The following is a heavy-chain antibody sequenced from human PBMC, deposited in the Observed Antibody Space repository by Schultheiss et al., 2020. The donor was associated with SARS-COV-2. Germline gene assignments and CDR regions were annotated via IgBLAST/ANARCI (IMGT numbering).Heavy chain of an antibody. V-gene: IGHV5-51*01. CDR3: ARQSELLTPLGMDV. Sequence: GESLKISCKGSGYDFSTNWIAWVRQMPGKGLEWMGIIYPGDADAIYGPSFEGQVTFSADTSISTVYLQWSSLKASDTAMYYCARQSELLTPLGMDVWGQGTTVTVSS. CDR1: GYDFSTNW. D-gene: IGHD3-10*01. CDR2: IYPGDADA. J-gene: IGHJ6*02.